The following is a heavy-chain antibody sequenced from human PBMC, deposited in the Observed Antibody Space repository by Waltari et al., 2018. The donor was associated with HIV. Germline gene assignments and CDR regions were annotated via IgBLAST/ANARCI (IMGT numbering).Heavy chain of an antibody. J-gene: IGHJ4*02. CDR3: ARHSFTGYSNGWPRDY. D-gene: IGHD6-19*01. CDR2: IYYSGST. V-gene: IGHV4-39*01. Sequence: QLQLQESGPGLVKPSETLSLTCTVSGGSISSTSYFWGWIRQPPGKGLEWIVSIYYSGSTYYNPSLKSRVTRSVDTSKNQCSLKLSSVTAADTAVYYCARHSFTGYSNGWPRDYWGQGTLVTVSS. CDR1: GGSISSTSYF.